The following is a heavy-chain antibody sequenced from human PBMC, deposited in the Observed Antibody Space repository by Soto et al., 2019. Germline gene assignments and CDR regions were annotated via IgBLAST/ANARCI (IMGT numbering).Heavy chain of an antibody. CDR2: ITPMYDSA. V-gene: IGHV1-69*06. CDR3: STWRTYSGSYCFDY. J-gene: IGHJ4*02. Sequence: QVQLVQSGAELKKPGSSVNVSCAASGGTFTTYTINWVRQDPGQGLEWIGQITPMYDSANYAQRIQGRVTISSDKTTNIAYMELSGLRSEDTALYYCSTWRTYSGSYCFDYWGQGTLVSVSS. D-gene: IGHD1-26*01. CDR1: GGTFTTYT.